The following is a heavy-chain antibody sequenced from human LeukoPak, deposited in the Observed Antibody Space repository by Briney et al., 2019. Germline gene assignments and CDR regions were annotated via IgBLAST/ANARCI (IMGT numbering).Heavy chain of an antibody. V-gene: IGHV3-48*04. CDR3: ARVPVTIFGVVIPDYYYMDV. D-gene: IGHD3-3*01. CDR2: IRSSSRTI. J-gene: IGHJ6*03. Sequence: GGSLRLSCAASGFTFSSYSMNWVRQAPGKGLEWVSYIRSSSRTIYYADSVKGRFTISRDNAKNSLYLQMNGLRAEDTAVYYCARVPVTIFGVVIPDYYYMDVWGKGTTVTVSS. CDR1: GFTFSSYS.